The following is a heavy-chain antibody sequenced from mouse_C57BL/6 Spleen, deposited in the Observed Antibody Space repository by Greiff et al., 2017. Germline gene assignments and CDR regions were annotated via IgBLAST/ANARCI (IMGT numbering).Heavy chain of an antibody. Sequence: QVQLQQPGAELVMPGASVKLSCKASGYTFTSYWMHWVKQRPGQGLEWIGEIDPSDSYTNYNQKFKGKSTLTVDKSSSTAYMPLSSLTSEDSAVYYCARHYGSSYDYFDYWGQGTTLTVSS. D-gene: IGHD1-1*01. V-gene: IGHV1-69*01. CDR3: ARHYGSSYDYFDY. CDR2: IDPSDSYT. J-gene: IGHJ2*01. CDR1: GYTFTSYW.